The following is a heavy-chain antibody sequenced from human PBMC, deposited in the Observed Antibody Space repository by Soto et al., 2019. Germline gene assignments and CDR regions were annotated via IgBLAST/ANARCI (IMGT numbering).Heavy chain of an antibody. CDR3: VKDDRILGRRYFDL. Sequence: EEQLLESGGGLIQPGGSLRLACAASGFTFSSYAMTWVRQAPGKGLDWVSSISFSDGGTYYADSVKGRLTISRDNSKNTLFLQMTSLRVEDTAVYYCVKDDRILGRRYFDLWGRGTLVTVSS. D-gene: IGHD2-15*01. CDR2: ISFSDGGT. J-gene: IGHJ2*01. CDR1: GFTFSSYA. V-gene: IGHV3-23*01.